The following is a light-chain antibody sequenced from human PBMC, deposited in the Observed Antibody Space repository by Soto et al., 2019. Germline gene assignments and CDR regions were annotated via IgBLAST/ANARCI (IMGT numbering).Light chain of an antibody. CDR2: AAS. CDR3: QKYNSAPT. V-gene: IGKV1-27*01. CDR1: QGISNY. J-gene: IGKJ4*01. Sequence: DIQMTQSPSSLSASVGDRVTITCRASQGISNYLAWYQQKPGKVPKLLIYAASTLQSGVPSRFSGSGSGTDFTLTISSLQPEDVSTYYCQKYNSAPTFGGGTKVEIK.